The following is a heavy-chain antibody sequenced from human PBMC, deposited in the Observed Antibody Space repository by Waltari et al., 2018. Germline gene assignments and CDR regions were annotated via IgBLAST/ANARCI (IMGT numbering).Heavy chain of an antibody. J-gene: IGHJ4*02. Sequence: QVQLQESGPGLVKPSQTLSLTCTVSGGSISSGSYYWSWIRQPAGKGLEWIGYLYTSGSTNYNPSLKSRVTISVDTSKNQSSLKLSSVTAADTAVYYCAREWYSINYFDYWGQGTLVTVSS. CDR3: AREWYSINYFDY. V-gene: IGHV4-61*09. CDR1: GGSISSGSYY. D-gene: IGHD6-13*01. CDR2: LYTSGST.